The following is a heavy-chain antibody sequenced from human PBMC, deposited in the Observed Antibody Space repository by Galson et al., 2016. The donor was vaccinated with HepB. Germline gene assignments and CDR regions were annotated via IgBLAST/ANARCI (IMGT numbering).Heavy chain of an antibody. CDR2: IYSGGTT. CDR3: ARDVFTDGFEV. V-gene: IGHV3-66*01. Sequence: SLRLSCAGSGLTVSSNCMTWVRLAPGKGLEWVAIIYSGGTTYYADSVKGRFTISTDSSQNTIFLHMNPLRAEDTAVYYCARDVFTDGFEVWGQGTLVTVSS. D-gene: IGHD2-21*01. J-gene: IGHJ3*01. CDR1: GLTVSSNC.